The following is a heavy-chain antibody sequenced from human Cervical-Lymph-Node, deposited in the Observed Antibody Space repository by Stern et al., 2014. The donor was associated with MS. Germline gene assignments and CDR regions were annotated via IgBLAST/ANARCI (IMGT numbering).Heavy chain of an antibody. CDR1: GYTFTDYN. V-gene: IGHV1-46*01. D-gene: IGHD1-26*01. J-gene: IGHJ4*02. CDR2: ISPDGGRT. Sequence: QVQLVQSGAEVKEPGASVKVSCTASGYTFTDYNIPWVRQAPGPGLEWMGMISPDGGRTAYAPKFRGRVTMTRDKSTATVYMELNSLRSEDTAVYFCARVAPTVGAAYWGQGTLVTVSS. CDR3: ARVAPTVGAAY.